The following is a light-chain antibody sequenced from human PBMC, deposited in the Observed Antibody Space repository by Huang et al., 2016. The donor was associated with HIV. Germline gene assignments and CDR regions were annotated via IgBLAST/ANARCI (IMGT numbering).Light chain of an antibody. V-gene: IGKV3-15*01. J-gene: IGKJ4*01. CDR2: GAS. CDR3: QQYTNWPIT. CDR1: QSVSRY. Sequence: IVMTQSPATLSVSPGERATLSCRASQSVSRYLAWHQQKPGQAPSLLSYGASTRATGIPARFSGSGSGTEFTLTISSLQSEDFAFYYCQQYTNWPITFGGGTKVEIK.